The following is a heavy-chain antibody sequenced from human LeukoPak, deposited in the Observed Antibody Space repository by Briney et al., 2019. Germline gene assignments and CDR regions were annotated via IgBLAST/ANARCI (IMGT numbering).Heavy chain of an antibody. CDR3: ARTTSRYFDY. CDR2: IYNSGSA. J-gene: IGHJ4*02. V-gene: IGHV4-30-2*01. Sequence: SETLSLTCTVSGDSFNRGGYYWSWIRQPPGKSLEWIGQIYNSGSAFYNPSLRSRVTMPVDRSKNQFSLQLTSVTAADTAIYYCARTTSRYFDYWGQGTLVTVSS. D-gene: IGHD2/OR15-2a*01. CDR1: GDSFNRGGYY.